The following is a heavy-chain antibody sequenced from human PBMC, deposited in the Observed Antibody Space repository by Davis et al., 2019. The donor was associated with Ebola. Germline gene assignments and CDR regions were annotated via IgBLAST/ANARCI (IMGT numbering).Heavy chain of an antibody. J-gene: IGHJ4*02. Sequence: ASVKVSCKASGYTFTGNYIQWVRQAPGQGLEWMGRINPNSGGTNYAQKFQGRVTMTTDTSTSTAYMELRSLRSDDTAVYYCARDHGWDLLFYFDFWGQGTLVTVSS. V-gene: IGHV1-2*06. D-gene: IGHD1-26*01. CDR3: ARDHGWDLLFYFDF. CDR1: GYTFTGNY. CDR2: INPNSGGT.